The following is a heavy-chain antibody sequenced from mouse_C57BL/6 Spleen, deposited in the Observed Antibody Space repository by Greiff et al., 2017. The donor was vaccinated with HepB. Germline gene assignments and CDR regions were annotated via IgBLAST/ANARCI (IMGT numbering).Heavy chain of an antibody. J-gene: IGHJ2*01. CDR1: GYTFTSYW. V-gene: IGHV1-53*01. D-gene: IGHD2-5*01. CDR2: INPSNGGT. Sequence: VKLMESGTELVKPGASVKLSCKASGYTFTSYWMHWVKQRPGQGLEWIGNINPSNGGTNYNEKFKSKATLTVDKSSSTAYMQLSSLTSEDSAVYYCARRTSAYYSNFDYWGQGTTLTVSS. CDR3: ARRTSAYYSNFDY.